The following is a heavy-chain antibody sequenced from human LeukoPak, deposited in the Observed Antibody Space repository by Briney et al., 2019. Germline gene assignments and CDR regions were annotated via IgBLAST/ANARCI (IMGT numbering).Heavy chain of an antibody. CDR1: GFTFSSYD. J-gene: IGHJ4*02. CDR3: ARAQYYYDSSGYDY. V-gene: IGHV3-13*01. Sequence: PGGSLRLSCAASGFTFSSYDMHWVRQATGKGLEWVSAIGTAGDTYYPGSVKGRFTTSRENAKNSLYLQMNSLRAGDTAVYYCARAQYYYDSSGYDYWGQGTLVTVSS. CDR2: IGTAGDT. D-gene: IGHD3-22*01.